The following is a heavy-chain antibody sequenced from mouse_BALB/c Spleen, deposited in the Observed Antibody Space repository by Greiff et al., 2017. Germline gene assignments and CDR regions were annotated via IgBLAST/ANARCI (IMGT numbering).Heavy chain of an antibody. D-gene: IGHD3-1*01. CDR3: AREARDY. CDR1: GYAFTNYL. CDR2: INPGSGGT. Sequence: VQLKESGAELVRPGTSVKVSCKASGYAFTNYLIEWVKQRPGQGLEWIGVINPGSGGTNYNEKFKGKATLTADKSSSTAYMQLSSLTSDDSAVYFCAREARDYWGQGTTLTVSS. J-gene: IGHJ2*01. V-gene: IGHV1-54*01.